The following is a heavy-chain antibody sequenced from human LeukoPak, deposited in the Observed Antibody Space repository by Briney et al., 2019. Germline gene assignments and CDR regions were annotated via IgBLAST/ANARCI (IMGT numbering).Heavy chain of an antibody. CDR1: GFTFSSYA. CDR2: ISGSGGST. CDR3: AKASCSSTSCSLYYYYYYMDV. D-gene: IGHD2-2*01. V-gene: IGHV3-23*01. Sequence: GGSLRLSCAASGFTFSSYAMSWVRQAPGKGLEWVSAISGSGGSTYYADSVKGRFTISKDNSKNTLYLQMNSLRAEDTAVYYCAKASCSSTSCSLYYYYYYMDVWGKRTTVTVSS. J-gene: IGHJ6*03.